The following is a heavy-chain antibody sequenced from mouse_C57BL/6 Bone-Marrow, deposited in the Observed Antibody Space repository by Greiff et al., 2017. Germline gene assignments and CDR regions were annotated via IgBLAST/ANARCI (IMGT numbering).Heavy chain of an antibody. CDR1: GYTFTSYW. CDR2: IYPSDSET. D-gene: IGHD3-1*01. V-gene: IGHV1-61*01. J-gene: IGHJ2*01. CDR3: ASALRAYYFDY. Sequence: QVQLQQPGAELVRPGSSVKLSCKASGYTFTSYWMDWVKQRPGQGLEWIGNIYPSDSETHYNQKFKDKATLTVDKSSSTAYMQRSSLTSEDSAVYYCASALRAYYFDYWGQGTTLTVSS.